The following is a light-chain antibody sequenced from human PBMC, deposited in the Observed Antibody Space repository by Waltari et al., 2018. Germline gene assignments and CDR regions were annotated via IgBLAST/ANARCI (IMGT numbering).Light chain of an antibody. Sequence: QSVVTQSPSASGAPGQRVPISCSGRLSNIRSNTVDWYPQLPGTAPKLLIFNNYQRPSGVPDRFSASKSGTSASLAISGLQSEDEAEYYCVTWDDSLNGWVFGGGTKLAVV. CDR3: VTWDDSLNGWV. J-gene: IGLJ3*02. V-gene: IGLV1-44*01. CDR2: NNY. CDR1: LSNIRSNT.